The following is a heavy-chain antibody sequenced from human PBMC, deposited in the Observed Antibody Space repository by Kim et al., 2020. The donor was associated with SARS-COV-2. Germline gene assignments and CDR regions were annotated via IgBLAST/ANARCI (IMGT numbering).Heavy chain of an antibody. J-gene: IGHJ4*02. Sequence: SVKGEFTSTRDKAKNALYRQMNSLRAEDTAVYYCARHPHVLRYFDWLFDYWGQGTLVTVSS. V-gene: IGHV3-11*03. D-gene: IGHD3-9*01. CDR3: ARHPHVLRYFDWLFDY.